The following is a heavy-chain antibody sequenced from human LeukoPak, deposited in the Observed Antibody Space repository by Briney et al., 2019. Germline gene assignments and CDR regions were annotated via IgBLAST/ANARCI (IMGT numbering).Heavy chain of an antibody. CDR1: GFTFSDYY. D-gene: IGHD1-26*01. CDR2: ISSTGVYT. J-gene: IGHJ6*02. V-gene: IGHV3-11*06. Sequence: GGSLRLSCAASGFTFSDYYMTWIRQAPGKGLEWVSYISSTGVYTNYADSVKGRFTISRDNAKNTLYLQMNSLRAEDTAVYYCARDWDTDGMDVWGQGTTVTVSS. CDR3: ARDWDTDGMDV.